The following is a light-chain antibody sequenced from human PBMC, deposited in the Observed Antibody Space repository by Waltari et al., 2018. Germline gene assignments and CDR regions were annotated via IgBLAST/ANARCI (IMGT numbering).Light chain of an antibody. J-gene: IGKJ3*01. V-gene: IGKV1-39*01. CDR3: QQSYSVPRGGFA. Sequence: DIQMTQSPSSLSASVGGRISITCRASQSIANYLNWYQQKPGKAPDLLIYDSSYLFSGVTSRFSGSGSGTDFTLTIDSLQPEDFATYYCQQSYSVPRGGFAFGPGTKVDIK. CDR1: QSIANY. CDR2: DSS.